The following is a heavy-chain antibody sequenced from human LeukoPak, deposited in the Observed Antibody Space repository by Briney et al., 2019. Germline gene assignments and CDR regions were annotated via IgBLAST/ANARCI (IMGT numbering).Heavy chain of an antibody. V-gene: IGHV4-59*01. CDR2: IYYSGST. CDR1: GGSISSYY. Sequence: PETLSLTCTVSGGSISSYYWSWIRQPPGKGLEWIGYIYYSGSTNYNPSLKSRVTISVDTSKNQFSLKLSSVTAADTAVYYCASLSVVGATRDYWGQGTLVTVSS. J-gene: IGHJ4*02. D-gene: IGHD1-26*01. CDR3: ASLSVVGATRDY.